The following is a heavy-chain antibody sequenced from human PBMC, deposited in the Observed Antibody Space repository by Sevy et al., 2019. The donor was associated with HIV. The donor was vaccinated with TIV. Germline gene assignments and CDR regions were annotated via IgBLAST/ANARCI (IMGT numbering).Heavy chain of an antibody. V-gene: IGHV3-30*03. CDR1: GFTFSSHG. J-gene: IGHJ4*02. CDR2: ISYDGSYK. Sequence: GGSLRLSCAASGFTFSSHGMHWVRQAPGKGLEWVAVISYDGSYKSYGASVKGRFTISRDDSKNTLYLQMNSLRPEDTAVYYCARDSGYSINWYPAYWGQGTLVTVSS. D-gene: IGHD6-13*01. CDR3: ARDSGYSINWYPAY.